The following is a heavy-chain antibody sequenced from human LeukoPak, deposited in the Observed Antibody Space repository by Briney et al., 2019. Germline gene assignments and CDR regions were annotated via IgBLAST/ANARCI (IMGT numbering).Heavy chain of an antibody. CDR3: AKDRDYDILTGYYRSGAFDI. CDR2: IYYSGST. D-gene: IGHD3-9*01. J-gene: IGHJ3*02. V-gene: IGHV4-59*01. Sequence: SETLSLTCTVSGGSISIYYWSWIRQPPGKGREWIGYIYYSGSTNYNPSLRRRVTISVDTSKNQFSLKLSSVTAADTAVYYCAKDRDYDILTGYYRSGAFDIWGQGTMVTVSS. CDR1: GGSISIYY.